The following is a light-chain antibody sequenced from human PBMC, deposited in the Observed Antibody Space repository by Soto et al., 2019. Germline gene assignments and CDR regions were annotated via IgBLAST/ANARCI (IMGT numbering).Light chain of an antibody. CDR3: QLWDRSSDQVV. CDR1: NIGVES. Sequence: SYELTQPPSVSVAPGQTATITCGGSNIGVESVHWYQQKPGQAPLLVVYDDRDRPSGIPERFSGSNSGNTATLTISRVEAGDEADYYCQLWDRSSDQVVFGGGTKVTVL. V-gene: IGLV3-21*02. J-gene: IGLJ2*01. CDR2: DDR.